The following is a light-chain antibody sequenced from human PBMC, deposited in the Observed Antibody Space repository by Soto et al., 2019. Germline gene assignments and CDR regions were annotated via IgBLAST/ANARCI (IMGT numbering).Light chain of an antibody. Sequence: QTVLTQEPSFSVSPGGTVTLTCGLTSGSVSTTSYPSWYQQTPGQAPRTLIYSTNIRSSGVPDRFSGSILGNKAALTITGAQADDESDYHCMLYMGGGLVVFGGGTKLTVL. J-gene: IGLJ2*01. V-gene: IGLV8-61*01. CDR3: MLYMGGGLVV. CDR1: SGSVSTTSY. CDR2: STN.